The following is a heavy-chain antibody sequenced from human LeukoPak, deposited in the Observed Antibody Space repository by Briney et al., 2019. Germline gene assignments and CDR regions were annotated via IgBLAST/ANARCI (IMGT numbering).Heavy chain of an antibody. D-gene: IGHD3-9*01. CDR3: AREGGGYYDILTGYYGRGHDL. V-gene: IGHV3-30-3*01. Sequence: PGRSLRLSCAASGFTFSSYAMHWVRQAPGKGLEWVAVILYDGSNKYYADSVKGRFTISRDNSKNTLYLQMNSLRAEDTAVYYCAREGGGYYDILTGYYGRGHDLWGRGTLVAVSS. CDR1: GFTFSSYA. CDR2: ILYDGSNK. J-gene: IGHJ2*01.